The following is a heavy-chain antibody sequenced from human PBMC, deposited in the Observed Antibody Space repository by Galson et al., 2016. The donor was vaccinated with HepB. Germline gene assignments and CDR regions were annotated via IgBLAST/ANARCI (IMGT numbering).Heavy chain of an antibody. V-gene: IGHV3-7*04. Sequence: SLRLSCAASGLTFSRFWMTWVRQAPGKGLECVANINQDGSEQHYLDSVRGRFTISRDNAKNSLYLQMNSLRAEDTAVYFCARAYQYTLDYWGQGTLVTVSS. D-gene: IGHD1-1*01. CDR1: GLTFSRFW. CDR3: ARAYQYTLDY. J-gene: IGHJ4*02. CDR2: INQDGSEQ.